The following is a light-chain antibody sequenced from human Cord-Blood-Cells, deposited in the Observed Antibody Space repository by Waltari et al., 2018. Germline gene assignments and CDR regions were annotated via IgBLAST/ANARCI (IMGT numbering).Light chain of an antibody. Sequence: QSALTQPASVSGSPGQSITISCTGTSSDVGSYNLVSWYQQHPGKAPKLMIYEGSKRPSCCSNRFSVSKSGNTASRTIAGLQAEDEADYYCCSYAGSSTLVFGGGTKLTVL. CDR3: CSYAGSSTLV. J-gene: IGLJ3*02. CDR2: EGS. V-gene: IGLV2-23*01. CDR1: SSDVGSYNL.